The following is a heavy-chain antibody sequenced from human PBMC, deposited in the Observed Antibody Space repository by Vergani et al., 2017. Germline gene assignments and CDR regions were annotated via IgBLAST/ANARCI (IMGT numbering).Heavy chain of an antibody. V-gene: IGHV3-30*18. D-gene: IGHD3-22*01. CDR2: ISYDGSNK. CDR1: GFTFSSYG. J-gene: IGHJ3*02. Sequence: QVQLVESGGGVVQPGRSLRLSCAASGFTFSSYGMHWVRQAPGKGLEWVAVISYDGSNKYYADSVKGRFTISRDNSKNTLYLQMNSLRAEDTAVYYCAKDFSYYYDSSGYFSWLDIWGQGTMVTVSS. CDR3: AKDFSYYYDSSGYFSWLDI.